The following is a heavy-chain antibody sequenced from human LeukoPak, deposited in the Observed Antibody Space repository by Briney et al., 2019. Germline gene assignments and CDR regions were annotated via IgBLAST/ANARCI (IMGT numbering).Heavy chain of an antibody. V-gene: IGHV3-74*01. CDR2: INSHGTST. CDR3: ASSLVGDGRGYDAFDI. Sequence: GGSLRLSCAASGFTFSTYCMSWVRQGPGKGLVWVSRINSHGTSTNYADSVKGRFTVSGDTSKNTLYIQMNSLRVEDTAVYYCASSLVGDGRGYDAFDIWGHGTMVIVSS. CDR1: GFTFSTYC. D-gene: IGHD3-22*01. J-gene: IGHJ3*02.